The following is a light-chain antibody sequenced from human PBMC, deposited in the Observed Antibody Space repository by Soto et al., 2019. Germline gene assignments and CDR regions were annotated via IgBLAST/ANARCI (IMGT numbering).Light chain of an antibody. CDR1: QSVSSSY. Sequence: EIVFTQSPGPLSLSPWERATPSFRARQSVSSSYLAWYQQKPGQAPRLLIYGASSRATGIPDRFSGSGSGTDFTLTISRLEPEDFAVYYCQQYGSSPRTFGRGTKVDIK. CDR2: GAS. V-gene: IGKV3-20*01. CDR3: QQYGSSPRT. J-gene: IGKJ1*01.